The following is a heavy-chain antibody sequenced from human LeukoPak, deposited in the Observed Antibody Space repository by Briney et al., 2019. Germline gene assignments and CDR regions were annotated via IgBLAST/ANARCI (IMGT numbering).Heavy chain of an antibody. CDR1: GFTFSSYG. Sequence: PGGSLRLSCAASGFTFSSYGMHWVRQAPGKGLEWVAFIRYDGSNKYYADSVKGRFTISRGNSKNTLYLQMNSLRAEDTAVYYCAKVSQYCSSTSCYKYYYYMDVWGKGTTVTVSS. CDR3: AKVSQYCSSTSCYKYYYYMDV. J-gene: IGHJ6*03. D-gene: IGHD2-2*02. V-gene: IGHV3-30*02. CDR2: IRYDGSNK.